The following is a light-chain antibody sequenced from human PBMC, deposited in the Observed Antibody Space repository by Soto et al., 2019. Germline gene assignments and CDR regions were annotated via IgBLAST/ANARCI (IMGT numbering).Light chain of an antibody. CDR1: SGHSSYI. V-gene: IGLV4-60*02. Sequence: QSVLTQSSSASASLGSSVKLTCTLSSGHSSYIIACHQQQPGKAPRYLMKLEGSGSYNKGSGVPDRFSGSGSGADRYLTISNLQFEDEADYYCETWDSDTRVFGGGTKVTVL. CDR2: LEGSGSY. CDR3: ETWDSDTRV. J-gene: IGLJ3*02.